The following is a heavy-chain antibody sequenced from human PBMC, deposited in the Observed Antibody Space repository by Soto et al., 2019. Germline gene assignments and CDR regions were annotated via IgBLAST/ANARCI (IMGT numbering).Heavy chain of an antibody. Sequence: LGESLKISCRTSGYRFTSYWIAWVRQMPGKGLEWMGIIFPSDSDTRYSPSFQGQVTISADRSTSTVFLQWASLKASDTAVYCCARKDKSGYFNWFDPWGQGTLVTVSS. CDR1: GYRFTSYW. CDR2: IFPSDSDT. CDR3: ARKDKSGYFNWFDP. J-gene: IGHJ5*02. V-gene: IGHV5-51*01. D-gene: IGHD3-22*01.